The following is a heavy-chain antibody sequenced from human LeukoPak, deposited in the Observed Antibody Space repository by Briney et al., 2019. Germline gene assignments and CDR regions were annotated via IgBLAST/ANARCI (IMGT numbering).Heavy chain of an antibody. V-gene: IGHV3-53*01. CDR2: IYSGGST. J-gene: IGHJ4*02. CDR3: ARDYAAAGYYFDY. CDR1: GFTVSSNY. D-gene: IGHD6-13*01. Sequence: PGGSLRLSCAASGFTVSSNYMSWVRPAPGKGLEWVSVIYSGGSTYYADSVKGRFTISRDNSKNTLYLQMNSLRAEDTAVYYCARDYAAAGYYFDYWGQGTLVTVSS.